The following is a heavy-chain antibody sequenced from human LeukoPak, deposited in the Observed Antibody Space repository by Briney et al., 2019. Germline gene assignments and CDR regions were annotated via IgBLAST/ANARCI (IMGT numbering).Heavy chain of an antibody. CDR1: GFTFSIYA. Sequence: PGGSLRLSCAASGFTFSIYAMSWVRQAPGKGLEWVSAISGSGGTAYYADSVKGRFTISRDNSKNTLYLQMNSLRAEDTAVYYCARDKSGRQGWFDPWGQGTLVTVSS. J-gene: IGHJ5*02. D-gene: IGHD1-26*01. V-gene: IGHV3-23*01. CDR3: ARDKSGRQGWFDP. CDR2: ISGSGGTA.